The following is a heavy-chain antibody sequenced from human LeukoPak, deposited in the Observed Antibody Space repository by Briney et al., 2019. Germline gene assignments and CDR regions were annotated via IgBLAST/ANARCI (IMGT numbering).Heavy chain of an antibody. J-gene: IGHJ5*02. D-gene: IGHD2-8*01. CDR1: GYSFTSYW. CDR3: ARLNGRQSFDP. Sequence: GESLKISCKSSGYSFTSYWIGWVRQMPGEGLEGMGIIYPGDSDTKYSPSFQGQVTISADKSISTAYLQWSSLKASDTAMYYCARLNGRQSFDPWGQGTLVTVSS. CDR2: IYPGDSDT. V-gene: IGHV5-51*01.